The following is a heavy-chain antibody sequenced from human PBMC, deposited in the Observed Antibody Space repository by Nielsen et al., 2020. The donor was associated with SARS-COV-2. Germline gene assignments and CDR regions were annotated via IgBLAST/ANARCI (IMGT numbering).Heavy chain of an antibody. V-gene: IGHV3-33*01. CDR1: GFTFSSYG. J-gene: IGHJ6*02. D-gene: IGHD3-10*01. CDR3: ARPSLGGNYYGMDV. Sequence: GESLKISCAASGFTFSSYGMHWVRQAPGKGLEWVAVIWYDGSNKYYADSVKGRFTISRDNSKNTLYLQMNSLRAEDTAVYYCARPSLGGNYYGMDVWGQGTTVTVSS. CDR2: IWYDGSNK.